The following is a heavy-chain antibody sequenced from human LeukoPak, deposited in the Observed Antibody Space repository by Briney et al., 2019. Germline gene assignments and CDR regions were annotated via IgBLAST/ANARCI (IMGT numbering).Heavy chain of an antibody. CDR2: IIPIFGTA. V-gene: IGHV1-69*13. CDR1: GGTFSSYA. D-gene: IGHD6-19*01. Sequence: ASMKVSCKASGGTFSSYAISWVRQAPGQGLEWMGGIIPIFGTANYAQKFQGRVTITADESTSTAYMELSSLRSEDTAVYYCARNENLGQWLVAFAFDIWGQGTMVTVSS. CDR3: ARNENLGQWLVAFAFDI. J-gene: IGHJ3*02.